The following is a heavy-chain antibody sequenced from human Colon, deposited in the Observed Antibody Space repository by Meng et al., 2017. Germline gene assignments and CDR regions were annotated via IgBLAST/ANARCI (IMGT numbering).Heavy chain of an antibody. J-gene: IGHJ4*02. CDR2: TFYRAKWIS. D-gene: IGHD6-13*01. V-gene: IGHV6-1*01. Sequence: GQLQPPGPGLVKPSQPLPLPGAISGDSVSSNDATWNCIRQSPSRGLEWLGRTFYRAKWISDYAVSLESRITINPDTSKNQFTLQLNSVTPEDTAVYYCARLVGNSWLPDWGQGTLVTVSS. CDR1: GDSVSSNDAT. CDR3: ARLVGNSWLPD.